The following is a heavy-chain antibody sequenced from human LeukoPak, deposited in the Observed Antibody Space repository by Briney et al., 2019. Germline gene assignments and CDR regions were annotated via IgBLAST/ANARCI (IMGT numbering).Heavy chain of an antibody. CDR1: GFTVSSNY. V-gene: IGHV3-66*01. Sequence: PGGSLRLSCVASGFTVSSNYMSWVRQAPGKGLEWVSVIYSGGSTYYADSVKGRFTISRDNSKNTLYLQMNSLRAEDTAVYYCARVTGYCSGGSCYYYYYGMDVWGQGTTVTVSS. CDR2: IYSGGST. J-gene: IGHJ6*02. CDR3: ARVTGYCSGGSCYYYYYGMDV. D-gene: IGHD2-15*01.